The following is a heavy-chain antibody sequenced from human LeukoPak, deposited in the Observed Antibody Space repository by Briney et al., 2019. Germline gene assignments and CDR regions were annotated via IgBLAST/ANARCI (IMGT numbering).Heavy chain of an antibody. CDR1: GFTFSSYA. D-gene: IGHD3-10*01. V-gene: IGHV3-23*01. CDR2: ISGSGGST. J-gene: IGHJ4*02. CDR3: AKSGDNYYGSGSNIDY. Sequence: GGSLRLSCAASGFTFSSYAMSWVRQAPGKGLEWVSAISGSGGSTYYADSVKGRFTTSRDNSKNTLYLQMNSLRAEDTAVYYCAKSGDNYYGSGSNIDYWGQGTLVTVSS.